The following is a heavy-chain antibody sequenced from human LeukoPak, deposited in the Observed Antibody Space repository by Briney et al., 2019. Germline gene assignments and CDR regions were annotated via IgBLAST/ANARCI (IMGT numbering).Heavy chain of an antibody. J-gene: IGHJ4*02. D-gene: IGHD5-12*01. CDR1: GFTFSDYH. CDR3: AAGSGYDSVY. V-gene: IGHV3-11*01. CDR2: ISKSGGAI. Sequence: PGGSLRLSCAASGFTFSDYHMSWIRQAPGKGLEWISYISKSGGAIYYADSVKGRFTSSRDNAKRSLYLQMNSLRAEDTAVYYCAAGSGYDSVYWGQGTLVTVSS.